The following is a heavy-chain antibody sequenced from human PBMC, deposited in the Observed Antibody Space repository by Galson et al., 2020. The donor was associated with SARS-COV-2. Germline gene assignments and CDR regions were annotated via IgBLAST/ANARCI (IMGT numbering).Heavy chain of an antibody. Sequence: GPTLVKPTQTLTLTCTFSGFSLSTSGMCVSWIRQPPGKALEWLALIDWDDDKYYSTSLKTRLTISKDTSKNQVVLTMTNMDPVDTATYYWARIRPPCYYGSGSLDYWGQGTLVTVSS. J-gene: IGHJ4*02. CDR2: IDWDDDK. CDR1: GFSLSTSGMC. V-gene: IGHV2-70*01. CDR3: ARIRPPCYYGSGSLDY. D-gene: IGHD3-10*01.